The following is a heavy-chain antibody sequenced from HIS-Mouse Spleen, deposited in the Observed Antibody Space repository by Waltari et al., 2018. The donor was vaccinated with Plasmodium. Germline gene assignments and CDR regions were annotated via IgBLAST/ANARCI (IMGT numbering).Heavy chain of an antibody. D-gene: IGHD6-13*01. V-gene: IGHV3-7*01. CDR1: GFTFSSYW. CDR3: ASSWYWYFDL. CDR2: IKQDGSEK. J-gene: IGHJ2*01. Sequence: EVQLVESGGGLVQPGWSLRLSCAASGFTFSSYWLCWVSQAPGKGLEWVANIKQDGSEKYYVDSVKGRFTISRDNAKNSLYLQMNSLRAEDTAVYYCASSWYWYFDLWGRGTLVTVSS.